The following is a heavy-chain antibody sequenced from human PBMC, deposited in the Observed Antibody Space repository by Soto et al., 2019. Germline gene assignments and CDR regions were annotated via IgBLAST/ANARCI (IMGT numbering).Heavy chain of an antibody. CDR3: ARIQTVGECECDSSFGYGMDV. V-gene: IGHV2-26*01. CDR1: GFSLSHRRMG. CDR2: IFWNDEK. J-gene: IGHJ6*02. D-gene: IGHD2-21*01. Sequence: QVTLKESGPVLVKPTETLTLTCNVSGFSLSHRRMGVSWIRQPPGKALAWLAHIFWNDEKSYSTSLQSRLTIPWGTSSTQVVLTRTGMAPVDTATYYCARIQTVGECECDSSFGYGMDVWGQGTTVTVSS.